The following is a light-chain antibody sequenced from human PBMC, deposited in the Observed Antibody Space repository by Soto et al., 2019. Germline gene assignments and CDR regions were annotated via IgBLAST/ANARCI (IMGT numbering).Light chain of an antibody. CDR2: GNS. CDR3: QSYDSSLSGV. J-gene: IGLJ3*02. CDR1: SSNIGAGYD. Sequence: QSVLTQPPSVSGAPGQRVTNSCTGSSSNIGAGYDVHWYQQLPGTAPKLLIHGNSNRPSGVPDRFSGSKSGTSASLAITGLQAEDEADYYCQSYDSSLSGVFGGGTKLTVL. V-gene: IGLV1-40*01.